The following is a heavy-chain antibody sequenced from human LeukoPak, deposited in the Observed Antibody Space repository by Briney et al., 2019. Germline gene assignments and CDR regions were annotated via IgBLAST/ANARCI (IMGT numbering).Heavy chain of an antibody. CDR3: ARNRGRSSGSDS. V-gene: IGHV4-59*02. Sequence: SETLSLTCTVSGDSVRIDFWTWFRRSPGRQLEWIGYMFYNGMSNYNPSLKSRVTISIDTSRNQFSLKLTSLTAADTAIYYCARNRGRSSGSDSWSQGTPVTVSS. CDR1: GDSVRIDF. J-gene: IGHJ4*02. CDR2: MFYNGMS. D-gene: IGHD6-19*01.